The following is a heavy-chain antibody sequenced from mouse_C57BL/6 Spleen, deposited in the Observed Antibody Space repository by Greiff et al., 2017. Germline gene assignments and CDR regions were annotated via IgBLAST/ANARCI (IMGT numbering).Heavy chain of an antibody. D-gene: IGHD2-10*01. V-gene: IGHV5-6*01. CDR1: GFTFSSYG. Sequence: EVKLMESGGDLVKPGGSLKLSCAASGFTFSSYGMSWVRQTPDKRLEWVATISSGGSYTYYPDSVKGRFTIARDNAKNTLYLQMSSLKSEDTAMYYCARQGPTNPYWYVDVWGTGTTVTVSS. J-gene: IGHJ1*03. CDR2: ISSGGSYT. CDR3: ARQGPTNPYWYVDV.